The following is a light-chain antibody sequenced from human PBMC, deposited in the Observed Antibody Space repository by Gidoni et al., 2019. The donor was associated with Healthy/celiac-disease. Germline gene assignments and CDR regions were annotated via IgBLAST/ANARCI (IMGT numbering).Light chain of an antibody. CDR3: PQSYSTPDT. J-gene: IGKJ2*01. V-gene: IGKV1-39*01. Sequence: DILMTQWPSSLSASVGDRVTITCRASQRISSYLKWYQQKPGHSPKPLLFAASSLQSGARSSSSCSGSRTAFTLPISSLQPEAFAPYYCPQSYSTPDTFGQGTKLEIK. CDR2: AAS. CDR1: QRISSY.